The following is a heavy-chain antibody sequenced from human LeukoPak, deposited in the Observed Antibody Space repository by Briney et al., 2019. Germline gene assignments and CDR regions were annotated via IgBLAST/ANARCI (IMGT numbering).Heavy chain of an antibody. J-gene: IGHJ5*02. CDR3: ARHPSALSWFDP. V-gene: IGHV4-4*02. Sequence: PSETLSLTCTVSGDSISSTNWWSWVRQPPGKGLEWIGEIYHSGSTNYNPSLKSRVTMSVDTSKNRFSLQLNSVTAADTAIYYCARHPSALSWFDPWGQGTLVTVSS. CDR1: GDSISSTNW. CDR2: IYHSGST.